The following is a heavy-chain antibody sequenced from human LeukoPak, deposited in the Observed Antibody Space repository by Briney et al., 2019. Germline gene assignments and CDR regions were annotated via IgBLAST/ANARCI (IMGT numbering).Heavy chain of an antibody. CDR1: GFIFSSYA. V-gene: IGHV3-23*01. J-gene: IGHJ4*02. Sequence: GRSLRLSCAASGFIFSSYAMSWVRQAPGKGLEWVSTISGSGGSTYYADSVKGRFTISRDNSRNTLYLQMNSLRAEDTAVYYCARELDSSGYFDYWGQGTLVTVSS. CDR2: ISGSGGST. D-gene: IGHD3-22*01. CDR3: ARELDSSGYFDY.